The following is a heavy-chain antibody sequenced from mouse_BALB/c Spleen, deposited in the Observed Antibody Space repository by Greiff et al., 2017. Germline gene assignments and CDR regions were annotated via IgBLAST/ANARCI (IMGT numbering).Heavy chain of an antibody. CDR1: GYTFTSYW. J-gene: IGHJ3*01. V-gene: IGHV1-7*01. Sequence: QVHVKQSGAELAKPGASVKMSCKASGYTFTSYWMHWVKQRPGQGLEWIGYINPSTGYTEYNQKFKDKATLTADKSSSTAYMQLSSLTSEDSAVYYCARSFYGNWFAYWGQGTLVTVSA. CDR3: ARSFYGNWFAY. D-gene: IGHD2-1*01. CDR2: INPSTGYT.